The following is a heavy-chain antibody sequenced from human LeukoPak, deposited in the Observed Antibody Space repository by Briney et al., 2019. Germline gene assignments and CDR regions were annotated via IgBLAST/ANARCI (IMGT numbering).Heavy chain of an antibody. Sequence: SETLSLTCTVSGGSISSGGYYWSWIRQPPGKGLEWIGYIYYSGSTNYNPSLKSRVTISVDTSKNQFSLKLSSVTAADTAVYYCARDVSAAGLDYWGQGTLVTVSS. CDR1: GGSISSGGYY. V-gene: IGHV4-61*08. CDR2: IYYSGST. CDR3: ARDVSAAGLDY. D-gene: IGHD6-13*01. J-gene: IGHJ4*02.